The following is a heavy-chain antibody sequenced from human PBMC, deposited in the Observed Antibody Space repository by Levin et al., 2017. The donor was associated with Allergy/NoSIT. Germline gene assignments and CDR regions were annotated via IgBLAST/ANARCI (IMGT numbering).Heavy chain of an antibody. Sequence: GGSLRLSCAASGFTFSSYAMSWVRQAPGKGLEWVSAISGSGGSTYYADSVKGRFTISRDNSKNTLYLQMNSLRAEDTAVYYCAKGYDYVWGSYRSSADYFDYWGQGTLVTVSS. CDR1: GFTFSSYA. J-gene: IGHJ4*02. CDR2: ISGSGGST. V-gene: IGHV3-23*01. D-gene: IGHD3-16*02. CDR3: AKGYDYVWGSYRSSADYFDY.